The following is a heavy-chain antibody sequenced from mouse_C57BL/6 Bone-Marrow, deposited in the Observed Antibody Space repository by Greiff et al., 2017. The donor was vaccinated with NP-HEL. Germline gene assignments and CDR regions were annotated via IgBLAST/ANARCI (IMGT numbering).Heavy chain of an antibody. D-gene: IGHD1-1*01. CDR3: ARLRAVVGAMDY. V-gene: IGHV7-1*01. Sequence: EVKVVESGGGLVQSGRSLRLSCATSGFTFSDFYMEWVRQAPGKGLEWIAASRNKANDYTTEYSASVKGRFIVSRDTSQSILYLQMNALRAEDTAIYYCARLRAVVGAMDYWGQGTSVTVSS. CDR1: GFTFSDFY. J-gene: IGHJ4*01. CDR2: SRNKANDYTT.